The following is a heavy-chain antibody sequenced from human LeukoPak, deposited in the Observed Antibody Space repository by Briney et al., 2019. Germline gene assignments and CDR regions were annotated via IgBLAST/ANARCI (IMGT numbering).Heavy chain of an antibody. V-gene: IGHV3-9*01. Sequence: GRSLRLSCAASGFTFDDYAMHWVRQAPGKGLEWVSGISWNSGSIGYADSVKGRFTISRDNAKNSLYLQMNSLRAEDTAVYYCARDPPSYGHSIQKDDYSNPRFDYWGQGTLVTVSS. D-gene: IGHD4-11*01. CDR2: ISWNSGSI. CDR1: GFTFDDYA. CDR3: ARDPPSYGHSIQKDDYSNPRFDY. J-gene: IGHJ4*02.